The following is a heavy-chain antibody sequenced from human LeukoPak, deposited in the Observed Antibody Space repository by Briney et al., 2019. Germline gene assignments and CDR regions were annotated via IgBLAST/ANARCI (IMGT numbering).Heavy chain of an antibody. J-gene: IGHJ4*02. Sequence: GGSLRLSCAASGFTFSNYGMHWVRQAPGKGLEWVAFIWYDGSNKYYADSVKGRFTISRDNSKNTVSLQMNSLRAEDTAVYYCAKVLAVTSYGAKSIFDHWGQGTLVTVSS. CDR2: IWYDGSNK. CDR3: AKVLAVTSYGAKSIFDH. D-gene: IGHD4-23*01. V-gene: IGHV3-30*02. CDR1: GFTFSNYG.